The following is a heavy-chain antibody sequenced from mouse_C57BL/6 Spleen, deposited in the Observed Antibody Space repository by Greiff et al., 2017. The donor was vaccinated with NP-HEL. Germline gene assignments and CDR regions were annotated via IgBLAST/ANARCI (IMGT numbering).Heavy chain of an antibody. D-gene: IGHD1-1*01. V-gene: IGHV14-4*01. J-gene: IGHJ2*01. Sequence: VQLKQSGAELVRPGASVKLSCTASGFNIKDDYMHWVKQRPEQGLEWIGWIDPENGDTEYASKFQGKATITADTSSNTAYLQLSSLTSEDTAVYYCTTLYGSRGYFDYWGQGTTLTVSS. CDR2: IDPENGDT. CDR3: TTLYGSRGYFDY. CDR1: GFNIKDDY.